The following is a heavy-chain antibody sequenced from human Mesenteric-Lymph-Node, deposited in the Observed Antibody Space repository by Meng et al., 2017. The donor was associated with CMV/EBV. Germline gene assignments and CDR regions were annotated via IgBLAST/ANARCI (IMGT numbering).Heavy chain of an antibody. CDR1: GFTFSTYW. V-gene: IGHV3-74*01. J-gene: IGHJ6*02. CDR3: ARDQAARPGHYYGMDV. Sequence: GESLKISCAASGFTFSTYWMHWVRQAPGKGLVWVSRINNDGRSTTYAGSVQGRFTISRDNAKNTLYLQMNSLRAEDTTVYYCARDQAARPGHYYGMDVWGQGTTVTVSS. D-gene: IGHD6-6*01. CDR2: INNDGRST.